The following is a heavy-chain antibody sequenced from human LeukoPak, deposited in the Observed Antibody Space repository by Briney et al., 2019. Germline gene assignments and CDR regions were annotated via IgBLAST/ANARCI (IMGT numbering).Heavy chain of an antibody. Sequence: PGGSLRLSCAASGFTFDDYALTWVRQAPGKGLELVSRIHWDGVSTTYADSVKGRFTISRDNAKNSLYLQMHSLRPEDTAFYHCARVAYPLRFIDYWGQGTLVTVSS. J-gene: IGHJ4*02. CDR3: ARVAYPLRFIDY. V-gene: IGHV3-20*01. D-gene: IGHD4-17*01. CDR2: IHWDGVST. CDR1: GFTFDDYA.